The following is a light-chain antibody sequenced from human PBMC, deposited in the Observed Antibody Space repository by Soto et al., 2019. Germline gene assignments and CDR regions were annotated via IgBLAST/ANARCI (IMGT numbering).Light chain of an antibody. Sequence: QSALTQPASVSGSPGQSITISCTGTSSDVGGYNYVSWYQQHPGKAPKLMIYAVSNRPSGVSNRFSGSKSGNTASLTISGRQAEDEADYYCSSYTSSSTLVVFGTGTKLTVL. J-gene: IGLJ1*01. V-gene: IGLV2-14*01. CDR2: AVS. CDR1: SSDVGGYNY. CDR3: SSYTSSSTLVV.